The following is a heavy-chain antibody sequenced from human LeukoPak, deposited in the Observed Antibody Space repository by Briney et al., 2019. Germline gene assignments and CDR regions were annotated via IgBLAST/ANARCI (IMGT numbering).Heavy chain of an antibody. CDR2: IYSGGST. CDR1: GFTVSSNY. CDR3: ARASRDSSGYSPDY. Sequence: GGSLRLSCAASGFTVSSNYMSWVRQAPGKGLEWVSVIYSGGSTYYADAVKGRFTISRDNPKNTLYLKMNSLRAEDTAVYYCARASRDSSGYSPDYWGQGTLVTVSS. V-gene: IGHV3-66*01. D-gene: IGHD3-22*01. J-gene: IGHJ4*02.